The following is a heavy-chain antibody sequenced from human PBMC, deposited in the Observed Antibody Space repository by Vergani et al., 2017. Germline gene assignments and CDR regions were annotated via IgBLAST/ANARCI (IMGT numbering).Heavy chain of an antibody. J-gene: IGHJ5*02. Sequence: QVQLQESGPGLVKPSETLSLTCTVSGGSISSYYWSWIRQPPGKGLEWIGYIYYSGSTNYNPSLKSRVTISVDTSKNQFSLKLSSVTAADTAVYYCARPHYDFWSGYYPNWFDPWGQGTLVTVSS. CDR3: ARPHYDFWSGYYPNWFDP. V-gene: IGHV4-59*01. CDR2: IYYSGST. D-gene: IGHD3-3*01. CDR1: GGSISSYY.